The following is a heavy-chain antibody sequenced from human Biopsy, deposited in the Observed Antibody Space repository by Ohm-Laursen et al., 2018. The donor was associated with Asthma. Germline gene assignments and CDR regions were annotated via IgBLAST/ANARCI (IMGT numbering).Heavy chain of an antibody. J-gene: IGHJ4*02. CDR1: GFAVSRGH. CDR2: IYSGGTS. CDR3: ARGDSSNWSHYYFDY. Sequence: SLRLSCAASGFAVSRGHMFWVRQAPGKGLEWVSVIYSGGTSHTTDSVKGRFTISKDHSKNTLYLQMHSLTAEDTAVYYCARGDSSNWSHYYFDYWGQGTLVTVSS. V-gene: IGHV3-53*01. D-gene: IGHD3-22*01.